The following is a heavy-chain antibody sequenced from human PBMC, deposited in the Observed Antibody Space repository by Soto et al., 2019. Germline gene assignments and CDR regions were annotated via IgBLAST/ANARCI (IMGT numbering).Heavy chain of an antibody. V-gene: IGHV1-18*01. Sequence: QVQLVQSGAEVKKPGASVKVSCKASGYTFTSFGISWVRQAPGQGLEWMGWISPYNGNTNYAQKLQGRGTMTTATAPSPAYMELRSLRSADPAVYFFVTAYYFASGPWYWGQGTLVTVPS. D-gene: IGHD3-10*01. J-gene: IGHJ4*02. CDR1: GYTFTSFG. CDR3: VTAYYFASGPWY. CDR2: ISPYNGNT.